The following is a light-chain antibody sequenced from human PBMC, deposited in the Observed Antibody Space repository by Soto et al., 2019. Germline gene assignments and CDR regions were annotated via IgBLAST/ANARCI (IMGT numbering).Light chain of an antibody. V-gene: IGKV1-39*01. CDR3: QQSYNTPLT. CDR2: DAS. Sequence: IEVTQSPSSLAASLGDRVTITCRASQTIGTYVNWYRQKSGAAPELLIYDASTLQSGVPSRFRGGASGTDFTLTISSLQLDDFAPYYCQQSYNTPLTFGQGTKV. J-gene: IGKJ1*01. CDR1: QTIGTY.